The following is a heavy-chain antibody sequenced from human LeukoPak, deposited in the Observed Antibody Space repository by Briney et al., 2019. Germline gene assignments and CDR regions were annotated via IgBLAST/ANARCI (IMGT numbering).Heavy chain of an antibody. CDR3: ARGGKGLRYFDWFPKAAFDI. J-gene: IGHJ3*02. CDR1: GGSSSTYY. D-gene: IGHD3-9*01. CDR2: LYSSGST. V-gene: IGHV4-59*12. Sequence: SETLSLTCTVSGGSSSTYYWSWIRQPPGKGLEWIGYLYSSGSTNYNPSLKSRVTISVDTSKNQFSLKLSSVTAADTAVYYCARGGKGLRYFDWFPKAAFDIWGQGTMVTVSS.